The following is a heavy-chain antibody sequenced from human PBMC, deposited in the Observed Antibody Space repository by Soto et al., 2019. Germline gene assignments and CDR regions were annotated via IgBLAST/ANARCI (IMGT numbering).Heavy chain of an antibody. D-gene: IGHD3-10*01. J-gene: IGHJ2*01. Sequence: ASVKVSCKASGYSFTNYARHWVRQAPGQRLEWMGWINTGAGNTGSSQKFQGRVTITRATSARTVYMELISLTSEDTAVYYCARPDNGHSYFDLLGRGTLLTVSS. CDR1: GYSFTNYA. V-gene: IGHV1-3*04. CDR3: ARPDNGHSYFDL. CDR2: INTGAGNT.